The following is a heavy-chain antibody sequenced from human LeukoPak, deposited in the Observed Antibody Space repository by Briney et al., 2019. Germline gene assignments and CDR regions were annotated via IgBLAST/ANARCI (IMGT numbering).Heavy chain of an antibody. CDR1: GFTFSSYS. V-gene: IGHV3-21*01. D-gene: IGHD3-10*01. J-gene: IGHJ5*02. Sequence: GGSLRLSCAASGFTFSSYSMNWVRQAPGKGPEWVSSISSSSSYIYYADSVKGRFTISRDNAKNSLYLQMNSLRAEDTAVYYCARGEQRHYYGSGRGGFDPWGQGTLVTVSS. CDR3: ARGEQRHYYGSGRGGFDP. CDR2: ISSSSSYI.